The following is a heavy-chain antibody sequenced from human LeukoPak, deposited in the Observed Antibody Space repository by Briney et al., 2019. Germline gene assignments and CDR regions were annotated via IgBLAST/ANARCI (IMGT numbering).Heavy chain of an antibody. CDR2: INPSGGST. CDR3: AKAAAANI. CDR1: GYTFTNYH. D-gene: IGHD6-13*01. Sequence: GSSVKVSCKASGYTFTNYHMNWVRQAPGQGLEWMGIINPSGGSTTNAQKLQGRVTMTRDTSISTACMELSRLRSDDTAVYYCAKAAAANIWGQGTLVTVSS. V-gene: IGHV1-46*01. J-gene: IGHJ1*01.